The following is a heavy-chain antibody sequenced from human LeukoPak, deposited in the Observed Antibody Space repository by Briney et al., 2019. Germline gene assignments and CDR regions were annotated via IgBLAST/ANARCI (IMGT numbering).Heavy chain of an antibody. CDR2: INPNSGGT. D-gene: IGHD2-8*01. CDR3: ARDSAEVYAIFDY. V-gene: IGHV1-2*02. CDR1: GYTFTGYY. J-gene: IGHJ4*02. Sequence: ASVKVYCKASGYTFTGYYMHWVRQAPGQGLEWMGWINPNSGGTNYAQKFQGRVTMTRDTSISTAYMELSRLRSDDTAVYYCARDSAEVYAIFDYWGQGTLVTVSS.